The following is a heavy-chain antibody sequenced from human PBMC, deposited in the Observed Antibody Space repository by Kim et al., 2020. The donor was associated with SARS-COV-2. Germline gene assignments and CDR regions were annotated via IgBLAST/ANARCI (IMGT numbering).Heavy chain of an antibody. CDR1: GFTFSSYA. D-gene: IGHD6-13*01. J-gene: IGHJ6*02. CDR3: ASSVDIAAAGTDYYYGMDV. CDR2: ISYDGSNK. Sequence: GGSLRLSCAASGFTFSSYAMHWVRQAPGKGLEWVAVISYDGSNKYYADSVKGRFTISRDNSKNTQYLQMNSLRAEDTAVYYCASSVDIAAAGTDYYYGMDVWGQGTTVTVSS. V-gene: IGHV3-30*04.